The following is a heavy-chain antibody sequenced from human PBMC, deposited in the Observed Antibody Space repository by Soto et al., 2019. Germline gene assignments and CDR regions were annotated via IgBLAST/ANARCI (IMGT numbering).Heavy chain of an antibody. CDR2: IIPIFGTA. CDR1: GGTFSSYA. CDR3: AGGIAAAGGWFDP. J-gene: IGHJ5*02. Sequence: ASVKVSCKASGGTFSSYAISWVRQAPGQGLEWMGGIIPIFGTANYAQKFQGRVTITADESTSTAYMELSSLRSEDTAVYYCAGGIAAAGGWFDPWGQGTLVTVSS. V-gene: IGHV1-69*13. D-gene: IGHD6-13*01.